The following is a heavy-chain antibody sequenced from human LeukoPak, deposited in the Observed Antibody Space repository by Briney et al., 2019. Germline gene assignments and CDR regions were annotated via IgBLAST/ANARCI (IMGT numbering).Heavy chain of an antibody. CDR2: ISYDGSNK. CDR1: GVTFSSYG. J-gene: IGHJ3*02. CDR3: AKALGGAFDI. V-gene: IGHV3-30*18. Sequence: GGALRLSCAASGVTFSSYGRHWVRQAPGKGLEWVAVISYDGSNKYYADSVKGRFTISRENSKNTLYLQMNSLRAEDTAVYYCAKALGGAFDIWGQGTMVTVSS.